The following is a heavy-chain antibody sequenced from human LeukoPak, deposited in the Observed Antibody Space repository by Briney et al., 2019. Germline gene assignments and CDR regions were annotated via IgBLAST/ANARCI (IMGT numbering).Heavy chain of an antibody. D-gene: IGHD3-10*01. CDR1: GGSFSGYY. Sequence: SETLSLTCAVYGGSFSGYYWSWIRQPPGKGLEWIGEINHSGSTNYNPSLKSRVTISVDTSKNQFSLKVSSVTAADTAVYYCARRMGRRFGERYYYYHYMDVWGKGTTVTISS. J-gene: IGHJ6*03. CDR2: INHSGST. V-gene: IGHV4-34*01. CDR3: ARRMGRRFGERYYYYHYMDV.